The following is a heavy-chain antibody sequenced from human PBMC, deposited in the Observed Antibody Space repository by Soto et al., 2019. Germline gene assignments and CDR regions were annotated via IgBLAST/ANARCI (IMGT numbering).Heavy chain of an antibody. D-gene: IGHD2-2*01. CDR3: ARMEVYCSSTSCYPGGGFDY. V-gene: IGHV1-69*06. CDR2: IIPIFGTA. CDR1: GGTFSSYA. J-gene: IGHJ4*02. Sequence: QVQLVQSGAEVKKPGSSVKVSCKASGGTFSSYAISWVRQAPGQGLEWMGGIIPIFGTANYAQKLQGRVTITADKSTSTAYVELSSLRSEDTAVYYCARMEVYCSSTSCYPGGGFDYWGQGTLVTVSS.